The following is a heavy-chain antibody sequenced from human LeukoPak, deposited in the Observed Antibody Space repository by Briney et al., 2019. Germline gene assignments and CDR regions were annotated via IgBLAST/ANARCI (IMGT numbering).Heavy chain of an antibody. CDR3: ARFKLPSGSGWPGGFDY. Sequence: SETLSLTCTVSGGSISSSSYYWGWIRQPPGKGLEWIGSIYYSGSTYYNPSLKSRVTISVDTSKNQFSLKLSSVTAADTAVYYCARFKLPSGSGWPGGFDYWGQGTLVTVSS. V-gene: IGHV4-39*07. D-gene: IGHD6-19*01. J-gene: IGHJ4*02. CDR1: GGSISSSSYY. CDR2: IYYSGST.